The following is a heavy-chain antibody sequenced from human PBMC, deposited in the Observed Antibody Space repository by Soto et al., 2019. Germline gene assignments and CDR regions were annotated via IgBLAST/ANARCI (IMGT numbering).Heavy chain of an antibody. Sequence: PGGSLRLSCAASGFTFSIYTMNWVRQAPGQGLEWVSGISGSGRSTYYADSVKGRFTISRDNSKSAMSLQMNSLRAEDTAVYYCAKDKVGTLTAEIDYWGQGTLVTVSS. J-gene: IGHJ4*02. V-gene: IGHV3-23*01. CDR3: AKDKVGTLTAEIDY. CDR2: ISGSGRST. D-gene: IGHD1-1*01. CDR1: GFTFSIYT.